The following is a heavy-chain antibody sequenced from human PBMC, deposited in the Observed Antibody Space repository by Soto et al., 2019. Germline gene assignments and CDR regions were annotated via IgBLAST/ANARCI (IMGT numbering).Heavy chain of an antibody. CDR1: GGTFSTYA. Sequence: QVQLVQSGAEVKKPGSSVKVSCKASGGTFSTYAISWVRQAPGQGLAWMGGINPIFGTAKYAQKFQGRVTITADESTSTAYMERSSLRSEATAVYYCAREIFGVIISGGRDAFDLWGQGTMVTVSS. D-gene: IGHD3-3*01. CDR2: INPIFGTA. CDR3: AREIFGVIISGGRDAFDL. J-gene: IGHJ3*01. V-gene: IGHV1-69*01.